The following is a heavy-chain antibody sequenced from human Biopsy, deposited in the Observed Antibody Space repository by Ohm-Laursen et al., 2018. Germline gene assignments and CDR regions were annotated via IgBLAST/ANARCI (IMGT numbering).Heavy chain of an antibody. CDR1: GYSIIPSGPEN. Sequence: SDTLSPTCTLSGYSIIPSGPENWSWIRQPPGQGLQYIGFIYSGGNTNYNPSLRSRVTMSVDTSKNQFSLRLNSVTAADTAVYYCARGMRTTGWPYFDYWGQGILVTVSS. D-gene: IGHD2/OR15-2a*01. CDR3: ARGMRTTGWPYFDY. J-gene: IGHJ4*02. V-gene: IGHV4-61*01. CDR2: IYSGGNT.